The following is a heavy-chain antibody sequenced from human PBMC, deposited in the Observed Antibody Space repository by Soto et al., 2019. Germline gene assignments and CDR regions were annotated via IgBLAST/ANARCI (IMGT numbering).Heavy chain of an antibody. Sequence: ASVKVSCKASGYTFTGYDINWVRQATGQGLEWMGWMNPNSGNTGYAQKIQGRVTMTRNTSISTAYMELSSLRSEDTAVYYCARGFRDCSGGSCYSRFDYWGQGTLVTVSS. J-gene: IGHJ4*02. CDR1: GYTFTGYD. D-gene: IGHD2-15*01. CDR3: ARGFRDCSGGSCYSRFDY. CDR2: MNPNSGNT. V-gene: IGHV1-8*01.